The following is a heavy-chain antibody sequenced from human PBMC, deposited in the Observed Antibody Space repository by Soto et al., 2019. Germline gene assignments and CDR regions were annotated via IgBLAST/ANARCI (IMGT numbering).Heavy chain of an antibody. J-gene: IGHJ4*02. CDR3: ARDEGSGYEPALDY. V-gene: IGHV3-21*01. Sequence: EVQLVESGGGLVKPGGSLRLSCAASGFTFSSYSMNWVRQAPGKGLEWVSSISSSSSYIYYADSVKGRFTISRDNAKNSLYLQMNSLRAEDTAVYYCARDEGSGYEPALDYWGQGTLVTVSS. CDR2: ISSSSSYI. D-gene: IGHD5-12*01. CDR1: GFTFSSYS.